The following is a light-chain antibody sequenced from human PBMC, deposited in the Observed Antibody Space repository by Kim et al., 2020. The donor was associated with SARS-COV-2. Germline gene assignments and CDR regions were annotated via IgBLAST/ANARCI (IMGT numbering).Light chain of an antibody. V-gene: IGKV1-12*01. CDR3: QQANSFPRT. Sequence: ASVLDRDTIPLRASQVISNSLAWSQQRPGKAPQLLIYVASSLQSGVPSRFSGSGSGTDFALTISSLQPEDFATYYCQQANSFPRTFGQGTKVDIK. J-gene: IGKJ1*01. CDR2: VAS. CDR1: QVISNS.